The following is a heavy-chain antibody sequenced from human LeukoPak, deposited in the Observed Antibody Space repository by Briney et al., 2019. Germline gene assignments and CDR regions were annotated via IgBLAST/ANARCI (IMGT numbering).Heavy chain of an antibody. V-gene: IGHV4-34*01. Sequence: SETLSLTCDVYGGSFSGYYWSWIRQPPGKGLEWIGEINHSGSTNYNPSLKSRVTISVGTSKNQFSLKLSSVTAADTAVYYCARGRYFDWLLSYYFDYWGQGTLVTVSS. CDR2: INHSGST. CDR3: ARGRYFDWLLSYYFDY. J-gene: IGHJ4*02. CDR1: GGSFSGYY. D-gene: IGHD3-9*01.